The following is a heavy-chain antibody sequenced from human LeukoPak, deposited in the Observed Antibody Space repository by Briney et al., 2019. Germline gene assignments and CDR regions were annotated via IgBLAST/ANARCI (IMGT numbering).Heavy chain of an antibody. V-gene: IGHV4-59*01. CDR2: IYYTGST. Sequence: SETLSLTCTVSGGSISSYYWSWIRQPPGKGLEWIGDIYYTGSTNYNPSLKSRVTMSVDTSKNQFSLKVRSVTAADTAVYYCARHYYGSGSNPFDYWGQGTLVTVSS. J-gene: IGHJ4*02. CDR3: ARHYYGSGSNPFDY. D-gene: IGHD3-10*01. CDR1: GGSISSYY.